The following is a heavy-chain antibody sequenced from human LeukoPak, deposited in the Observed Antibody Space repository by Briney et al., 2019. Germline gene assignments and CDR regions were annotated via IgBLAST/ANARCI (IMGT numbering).Heavy chain of an antibody. J-gene: IGHJ5*02. CDR2: ISYSGST. Sequence: SESLSLTCTVSGGSISSYYWSWIRQPPGKGLEWIACISYSGSTKYNPSLKSRVTISVDTSKNQLSLKLSSVTAADTAVYYCAREPGFNSSGYLNWFDPWGQGTLVTVSS. CDR3: AREPGFNSSGYLNWFDP. D-gene: IGHD3-22*01. CDR1: GGSISSYY. V-gene: IGHV4-59*01.